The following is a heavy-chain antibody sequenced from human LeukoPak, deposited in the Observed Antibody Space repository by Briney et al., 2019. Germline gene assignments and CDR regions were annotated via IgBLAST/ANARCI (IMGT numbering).Heavy chain of an antibody. CDR3: ARGRDGYIGY. Sequence: SETLSLTCAVYGGSFSGYYWSWIRQPPGKGLEWIGYIYYSGSTNYNPSLKSRVTISVDTSKNQFSLKLSSVTAADTAVYYCARGRDGYIGYWGQGTLVTVSS. V-gene: IGHV4-59*08. CDR2: IYYSGST. D-gene: IGHD5-24*01. CDR1: GGSFSGYY. J-gene: IGHJ4*02.